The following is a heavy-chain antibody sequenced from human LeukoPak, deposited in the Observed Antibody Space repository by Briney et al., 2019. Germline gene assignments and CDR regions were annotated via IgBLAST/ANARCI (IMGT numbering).Heavy chain of an antibody. Sequence: GGSLRLSCAASGFTFSSYAMSWVRQAPGKGLEWVSAISGSGGSTYYADSVKGRFTISRDNSKNTLYLQMNSLRAEDTAVYYCGKGHYGDYVPVDYWGQRTLVTVSS. CDR2: ISGSGGST. D-gene: IGHD4-17*01. V-gene: IGHV3-23*01. CDR1: GFTFSSYA. J-gene: IGHJ4*02. CDR3: GKGHYGDYVPVDY.